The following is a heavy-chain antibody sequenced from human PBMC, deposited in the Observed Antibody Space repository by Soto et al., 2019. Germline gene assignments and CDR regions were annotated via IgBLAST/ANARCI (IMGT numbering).Heavy chain of an antibody. J-gene: IGHJ5*02. CDR2: IYYSGST. V-gene: IGHV4-39*01. Sequence: QLQLQESGPGLVKPSETLSLTCTVSVGSISSSSYYWGWIRQPPGKGLEWIGSIYYSGSTYYNPSLKSRVTMSVDTCKNQLSLKLSSVTAADTAVYYCARPHRYYDSSVHKEGFDPWGQGTLVTVSS. D-gene: IGHD3-22*01. CDR3: ARPHRYYDSSVHKEGFDP. CDR1: VGSISSSSYY.